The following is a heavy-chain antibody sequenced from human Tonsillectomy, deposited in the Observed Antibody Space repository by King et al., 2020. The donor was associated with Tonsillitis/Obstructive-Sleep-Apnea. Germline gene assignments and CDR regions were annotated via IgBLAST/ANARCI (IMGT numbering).Heavy chain of an antibody. J-gene: IGHJ4*02. V-gene: IGHV3-48*03. CDR1: GFTFSSYE. CDR3: ARDGGLLWFGELF. Sequence: VQLVESGGGLVQPGGSLRLSCAASGFTFSSYEMNWVRQAPGKGLEWVSYISSSGSTIYYADSVKGRFTISRDNAKNSLYLQMNSLRAEDTAVYYCARDGGLLWFGELFGGQGTLVTVSS. D-gene: IGHD3-10*01. CDR2: ISSSGSTI.